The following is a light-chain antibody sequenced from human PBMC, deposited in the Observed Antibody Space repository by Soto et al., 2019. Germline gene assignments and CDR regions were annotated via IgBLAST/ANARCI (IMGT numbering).Light chain of an antibody. CDR3: QQYNNWLIT. Sequence: IVLTHSPGTVSLSAGERATLSCSASRIVSSGYLAWYQQKPGQAPRLLIYGASTRATGIPARFSGSGSGKEFTLSLSILQSEDFAVYCCQQYNNWLITFGQGPRLEI. J-gene: IGKJ5*01. V-gene: IGKV3-15*01. CDR1: RIVSSGY. CDR2: GAS.